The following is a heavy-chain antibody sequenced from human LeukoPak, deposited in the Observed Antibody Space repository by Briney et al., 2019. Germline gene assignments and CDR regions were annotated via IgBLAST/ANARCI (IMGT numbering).Heavy chain of an antibody. J-gene: IGHJ3*02. CDR1: GYSFSSYW. V-gene: IGHV5-51*01. CDR3: ARHGGYYYDSSGSLPGAFDI. Sequence: GESLKISCKGSGYSFSSYWIGWVRQMPGKGLEWMGIIYPGDSDTRYSPPFQGQVTISADKSISTAYLQWSSLKASDTAVYYCARHGGYYYDSSGSLPGAFDIWGQGTMVTVSS. CDR2: IYPGDSDT. D-gene: IGHD3-22*01.